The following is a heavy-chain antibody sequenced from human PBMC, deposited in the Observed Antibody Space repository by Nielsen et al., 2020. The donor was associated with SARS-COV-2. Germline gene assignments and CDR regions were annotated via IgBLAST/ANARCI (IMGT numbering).Heavy chain of an antibody. CDR2: IKQDGSEK. J-gene: IGHJ4*02. CDR1: GFTFSSYW. CDR3: ARPEVWYEELPFDY. D-gene: IGHD6-13*01. Sequence: GESLKISCAASGFTFSSYWMSWVRQAPGKGLEWVANIKQDGSEKYYVDSVKGRFTISRDNAKNSLYLQMNSLRAEDTAVYYCARPEVWYEELPFDYWGQGTLVTVSS. V-gene: IGHV3-7*03.